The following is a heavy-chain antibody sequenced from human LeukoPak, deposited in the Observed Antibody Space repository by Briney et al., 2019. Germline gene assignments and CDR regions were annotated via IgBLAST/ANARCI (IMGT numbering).Heavy chain of an antibody. J-gene: IGHJ5*02. CDR1: GGSISSNNW. Sequence: PSETLSLTCAVSGGSISSNNWWSWVRQPPGKGLEWIGEIYHSGSTNYNPSLKSRVTISVDKSKNQFSLKLSSVTAADMAVYYCARGYYYDSSTNWFDPWGQGTLVTVSS. V-gene: IGHV4-4*02. CDR3: ARGYYYDSSTNWFDP. CDR2: IYHSGST. D-gene: IGHD3-22*01.